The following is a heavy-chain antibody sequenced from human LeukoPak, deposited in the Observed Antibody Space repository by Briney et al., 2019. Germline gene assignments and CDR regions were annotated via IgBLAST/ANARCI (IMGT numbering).Heavy chain of an antibody. V-gene: IGHV4-39*07. D-gene: IGHD2-8*01. CDR1: GGSISSSSYY. J-gene: IGHJ4*02. CDR3: ARDGYCTNGVCFDY. CDR2: IYYSGST. Sequence: SETLSLTCTVSGGSISSSSYYWGWIRQPPGKGLEWIGSIYYSGSTYYNPSLKSRVTISVDTSKNQFSLKLSSVTAADTAVYYCARDGYCTNGVCFDYWGQGTLVTVSS.